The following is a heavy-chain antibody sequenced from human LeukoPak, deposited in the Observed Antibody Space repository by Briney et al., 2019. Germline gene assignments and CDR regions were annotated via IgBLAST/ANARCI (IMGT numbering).Heavy chain of an antibody. CDR3: AREGSGSRYFDY. CDR1: VHTFADYH. CDR2: ITPYTGGT. D-gene: IGHD3-10*01. V-gene: IGHV1-2*02. Sequence: ASVKVSCKASVHTFADYHLHWVRQAPGQGLEWMGWITPYTGGTNYAQRFQGRLTMTRDTSINTAYMELTRLRSDDTAVYYCAREGSGSRYFDYWGQGTLVTVSS. J-gene: IGHJ4*02.